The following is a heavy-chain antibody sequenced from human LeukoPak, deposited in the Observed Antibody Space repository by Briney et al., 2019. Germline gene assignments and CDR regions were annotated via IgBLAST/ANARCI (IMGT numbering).Heavy chain of an antibody. Sequence: GGSLRLSCAASGFTFSSYWMHWVRQAPGKGLVWVSRINSDGSSTSYADSVKGRFTISRHNAKNTLYLQMNSLRAEDTAVYYCARAPYYDSSGPLVWGQGTLVTISS. CDR2: INSDGSST. CDR3: ARAPYYDSSGPLV. V-gene: IGHV3-74*01. CDR1: GFTFSSYW. J-gene: IGHJ4*02. D-gene: IGHD3-22*01.